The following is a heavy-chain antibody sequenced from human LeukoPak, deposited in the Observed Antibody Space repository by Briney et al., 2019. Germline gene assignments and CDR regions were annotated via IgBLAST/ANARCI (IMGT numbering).Heavy chain of an antibody. CDR2: INWNGGTI. J-gene: IGHJ4*02. Sequence: HPGRSLRLSCAASGFTFDDYAMHWVRQAPGKGLEWVSGINWNGGTIGYADSVQGRFTISRDNAKNSLYLQMSSLRTEDTAFYYCAKSLGVNYHREIDCWGQGTLVTVSS. V-gene: IGHV3-9*01. CDR1: GFTFDDYA. CDR3: AKSLGVNYHREIDC. D-gene: IGHD1-7*01.